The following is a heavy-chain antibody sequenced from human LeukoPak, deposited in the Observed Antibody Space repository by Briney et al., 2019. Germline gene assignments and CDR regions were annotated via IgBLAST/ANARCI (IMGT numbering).Heavy chain of an antibody. CDR3: ARDRGTWNDDGFDY. Sequence: ASETLSLTCTVSGYSIRSDYYWGWIRQPPGKGLEWIGSIYHSGSTYYNPSLKSRVTISVDTSKNQFSLKLSSVTAADTAVYYCARDRGTWNDDGFDYWGQGTLVTVSS. D-gene: IGHD1-1*01. J-gene: IGHJ4*02. V-gene: IGHV4-38-2*02. CDR2: IYHSGST. CDR1: GYSIRSDYY.